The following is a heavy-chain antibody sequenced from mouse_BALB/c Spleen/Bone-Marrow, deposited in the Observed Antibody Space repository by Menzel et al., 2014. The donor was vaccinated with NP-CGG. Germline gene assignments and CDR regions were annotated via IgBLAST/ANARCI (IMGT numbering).Heavy chain of an antibody. Sequence: QVQLQQSGAELVRPGTSVQLSCKASGYSFTNYWTNWVKQRPGQGLEWIGMIHPSDSESRLNQKFKDKATLTVDKSSTTAYMLLSSPTSEDSAVYYCARGLGEIWGYWDQGTTLTVSS. J-gene: IGHJ2*01. CDR2: IHPSDSES. D-gene: IGHD4-1*01. V-gene: IGHV1-61*01. CDR1: GYSFTNYW. CDR3: ARGLGEIWGY.